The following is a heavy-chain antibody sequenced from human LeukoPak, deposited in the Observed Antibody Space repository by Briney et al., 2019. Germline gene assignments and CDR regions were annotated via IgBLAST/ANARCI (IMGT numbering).Heavy chain of an antibody. CDR2: IFYSGST. J-gene: IGHJ4*02. CDR3: VGRYYYGSGRDY. Sequence: SETLSLTCIVSGGSINSDSYYWGWIRQPPGKGLGWIGSIFYSGSTYYNPSLKSRVTISVDTSKNQFSLKLSSVTAADTAVYYSVGRYYYGSGRDYWGQGTLVTVSS. D-gene: IGHD3-10*01. CDR1: GGSINSDSYY. V-gene: IGHV4-39*01.